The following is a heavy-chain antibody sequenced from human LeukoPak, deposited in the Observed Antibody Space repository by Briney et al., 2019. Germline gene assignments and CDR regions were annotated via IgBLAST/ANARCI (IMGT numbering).Heavy chain of an antibody. J-gene: IGHJ4*02. D-gene: IGHD3-22*01. CDR3: AKVSYYYDSSGTDY. Sequence: PGGSLRLSCAASGFTFSSYSMNWVRQAPGQGLEWVSSISSSSSYIYYADSVKGRFTISRDNATNSLYLQMNSLRAEDTAVYYCAKVSYYYDSSGTDYWGQGTLVTVSS. V-gene: IGHV3-21*04. CDR2: ISSSSSYI. CDR1: GFTFSSYS.